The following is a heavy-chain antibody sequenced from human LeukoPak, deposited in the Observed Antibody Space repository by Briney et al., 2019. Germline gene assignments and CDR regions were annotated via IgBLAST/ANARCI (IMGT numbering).Heavy chain of an antibody. V-gene: IGHV3-66*01. D-gene: IGHD5-18*01. CDR2: IYSGGST. CDR1: GFTVSSNY. CDR3: ARLYVDTAMVRDYYFDY. Sequence: PGGSLRLSCAASGFTVSSNYMSWVRQAPGKGLEWVSVIYSGGSTYHADSVKGRFTISRDNSKNTLYLQMNSLRAEDTAVYYCARLYVDTAMVRDYYFDYWGQGTLVTVSS. J-gene: IGHJ4*02.